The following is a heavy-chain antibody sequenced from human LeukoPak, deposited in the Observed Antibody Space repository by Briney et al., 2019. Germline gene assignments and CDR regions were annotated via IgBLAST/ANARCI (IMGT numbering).Heavy chain of an antibody. CDR1: GFSFSRFA. V-gene: IGHV3-23*01. CDR3: TRDQMNY. Sequence: GGSLRLSCSASGFSFSRFAMRWVRQAPGKGLEWVSTIGGSGGSTYYADSVQGRFTLSTDTSKNTLPLQMNILRVEDTAMYYCTRDQMNYWGQGTLVTVSS. CDR2: IGGSGGST. D-gene: IGHD5-24*01. J-gene: IGHJ4*02.